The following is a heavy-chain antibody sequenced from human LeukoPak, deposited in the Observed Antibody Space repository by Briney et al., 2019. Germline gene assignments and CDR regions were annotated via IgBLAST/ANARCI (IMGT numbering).Heavy chain of an antibody. CDR3: AKADGSGNWLDP. V-gene: IGHV3-9*01. CDR1: GFTFDDYA. CDR2: ISWNRGSI. D-gene: IGHD3-10*01. Sequence: GGSLRLSCGASGFTFDDYAMHWVRQAPGKGLEWVSGISWNRGSIGYADSVKGRFTISRDNAKNSLYLQMNSLRAEDTALYYCAKADGSGNWLDPWGQGTLVTVSS. J-gene: IGHJ5*02.